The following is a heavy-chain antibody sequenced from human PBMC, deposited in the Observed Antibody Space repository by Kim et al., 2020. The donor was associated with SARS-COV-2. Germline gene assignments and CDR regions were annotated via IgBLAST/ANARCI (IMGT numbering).Heavy chain of an antibody. V-gene: IGHV3-30*18. CDR1: GFTFSSYG. Sequence: GGSLRLSCAASGFTFSSYGMHWVRQAPGKGLEWVAVISYDGSNKYYADSAKGRLTISRDNSTNTLYLQMNSLRAEDTAAYYCAKEGYYDDSSGYYYRGLYNYSMDVGGKGTTVTVS. CDR2: ISYDGSNK. J-gene: IGHJ6*03. CDR3: AKEGYYDDSSGYYYRGLYNYSMDV. D-gene: IGHD3-22*01.